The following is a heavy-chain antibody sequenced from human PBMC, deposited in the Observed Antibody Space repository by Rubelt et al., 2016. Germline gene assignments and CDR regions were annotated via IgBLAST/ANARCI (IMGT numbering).Heavy chain of an antibody. CDR2: IYSGRTT. CDR3: VRDPVGGYGFFDY. CDR1: GFIVTSSY. D-gene: IGHD5-12*01. J-gene: IGHJ4*02. Sequence: SLRLSCAASGFIVTSSYIGWVRQAPGKGLEWVSVIYSGRTTYYADSVKGRFSISRDNSKNTLYLQMNSLRAEDTAVYYCVRDPVGGYGFFDYWGQGTLVTVSS. V-gene: IGHV3-53*01.